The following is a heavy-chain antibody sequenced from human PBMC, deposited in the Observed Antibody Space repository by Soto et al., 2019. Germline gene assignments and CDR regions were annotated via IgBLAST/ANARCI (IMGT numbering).Heavy chain of an antibody. CDR1: GFTFSSYS. Sequence: GGSLRLSCAASGFTFSSYSMNWVRQAPGKGLEWVSSISSSSSYIYYADSVKGRFTISRDNAKNSLYLQMNSLRAEDTAVYYCARFMYSSGYYLPDYWGQGTLVTVSS. CDR3: ARFMYSSGYYLPDY. J-gene: IGHJ4*02. D-gene: IGHD3-22*01. CDR2: ISSSSSYI. V-gene: IGHV3-21*01.